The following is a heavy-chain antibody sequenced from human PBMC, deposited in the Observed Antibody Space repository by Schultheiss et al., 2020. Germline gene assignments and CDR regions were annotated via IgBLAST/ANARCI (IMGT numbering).Heavy chain of an antibody. CDR1: GFTFSTYG. CDR2: ISSDGSNK. D-gene: IGHD6-13*01. Sequence: GGSLRLSCAASGFTFSTYGIHWVRQAPGQGLEWVAVISSDGSNKYYADSVKGRFTISRDNSKNTLYLQMNSLRVEDTAVYYCAKDQAGTPQIDYWGQGTLVTVSS. CDR3: AKDQAGTPQIDY. V-gene: IGHV3-30*18. J-gene: IGHJ4*02.